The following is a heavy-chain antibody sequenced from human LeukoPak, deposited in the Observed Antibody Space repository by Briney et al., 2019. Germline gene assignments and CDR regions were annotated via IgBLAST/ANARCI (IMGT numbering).Heavy chain of an antibody. CDR1: GGSISSGDYY. CDR3: AKWVGATAAFDYFDY. V-gene: IGHV4-30-4*01. J-gene: IGHJ4*02. CDR2: IYYSGST. D-gene: IGHD1-26*01. Sequence: KPSQTLSLTCTVSGGSISSGDYYWSWIRQPPGKGLEWIGYIYYSGSTYYNPSLKSRVTISIDTSKNQFSLKLSSVTAADTAVYYCAKWVGATAAFDYFDYWGQGTLVTVSS.